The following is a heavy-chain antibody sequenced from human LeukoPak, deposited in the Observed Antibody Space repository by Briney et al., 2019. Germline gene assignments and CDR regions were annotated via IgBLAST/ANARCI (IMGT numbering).Heavy chain of an antibody. J-gene: IGHJ6*02. V-gene: IGHV1-69*13. CDR1: GGTFSSYA. D-gene: IGHD1-1*01. Sequence: ASVKVSCKASGGTFSSYAISWVRQAPGQGLEWMGGIIPIFGTANYAQKFQGGVTITADESTSTAYMELSSLRSEDTAVYYCARSGTRYYYYYYGMDVWGQGTTVTVSS. CDR3: ARSGTRYYYYYYGMDV. CDR2: IIPIFGTA.